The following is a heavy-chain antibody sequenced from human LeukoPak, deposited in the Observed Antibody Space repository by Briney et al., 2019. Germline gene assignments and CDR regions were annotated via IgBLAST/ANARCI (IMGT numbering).Heavy chain of an antibody. D-gene: IGHD5-18*01. J-gene: IGHJ6*03. CDR2: ISWNSVNR. Sequence: PGRSLRLSCSASGFIFDNYGMHWVRQFPGKDLEWVAGISWNSVNRDYGDSVKGRFTISRDNAKGSLYLQMNSLKLEDTALYYCARDRGYTYGWYMDVWGKGTTVTVSS. V-gene: IGHV3-9*01. CDR1: GFIFDNYG. CDR3: ARDRGYTYGWYMDV.